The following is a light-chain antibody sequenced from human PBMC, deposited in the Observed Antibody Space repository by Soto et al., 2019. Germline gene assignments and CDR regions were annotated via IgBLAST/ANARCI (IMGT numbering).Light chain of an antibody. Sequence: LTAPVWPSLDKNSWASESIDNWLAWYQQKPGKAPKLLIFAASTWVRGVPSMFSGRGSGTEFTLCSISLHAEEFSPSFWVPSHILWAFAQGTKVDI. CDR3: VPSHILWA. CDR2: AAS. CDR1: ESIDNW. J-gene: IGKJ1*01. V-gene: IGKV1-5*01.